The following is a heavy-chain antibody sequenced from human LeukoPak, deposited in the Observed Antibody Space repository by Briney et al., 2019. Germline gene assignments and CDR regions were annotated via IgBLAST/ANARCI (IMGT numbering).Heavy chain of an antibody. D-gene: IGHD6-13*01. CDR3: ARDPQGIAAALTFDY. V-gene: IGHV1-2*02. CDR2: INPNSGGT. CDR1: GYTFTGYY. J-gene: IGHJ4*02. Sequence: GASVKVSCKASGYTFTGYYMHWVRQAPGQGLEWMGWINPNSGGTNYAQKFQGRVTMTRDTSIGTAYMELSRLRSDDTAVYYCARDPQGIAAALTFDYWGQGTLVTVSS.